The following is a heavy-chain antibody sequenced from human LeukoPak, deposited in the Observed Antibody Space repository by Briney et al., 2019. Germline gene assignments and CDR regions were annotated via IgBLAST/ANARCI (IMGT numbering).Heavy chain of an antibody. CDR2: IIPIFGTA. D-gene: IGHD3-10*01. V-gene: IGHV1-69*13. CDR1: GGTFSSYA. Sequence: ASVKVSCKASGGTFSSYAISWVRQAPGQGLEWMGGIIPIFGTANYAQKFQGRVTITADESTSIAYMELSSLRSEDTAVYYCARVASMVRGVTFYYYGMDVWGQGTTVTVSS. J-gene: IGHJ6*02. CDR3: ARVASMVRGVTFYYYGMDV.